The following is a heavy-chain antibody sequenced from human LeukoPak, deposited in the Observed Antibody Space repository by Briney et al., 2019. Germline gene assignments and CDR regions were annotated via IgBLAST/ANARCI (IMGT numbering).Heavy chain of an antibody. CDR3: ARDRGGWPDY. CDR2: ISSSSSTI. D-gene: IGHD6-19*01. V-gene: IGHV3-48*01. CDR1: RFTFSIFA. J-gene: IGHJ4*02. Sequence: GGSLRLSCAASRFTFSIFAMNWVRQAPGKGLEWLSYISSSSSTIYYADSVKGRFTISRDNAKNSLYLQLNSLRPEDTGLYYCARDRGGWPDYWGQGTRVTVSS.